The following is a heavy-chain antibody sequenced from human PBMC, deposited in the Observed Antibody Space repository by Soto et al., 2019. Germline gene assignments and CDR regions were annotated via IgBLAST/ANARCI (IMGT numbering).Heavy chain of an antibody. CDR3: ARVWFGIPPTYYFDD. J-gene: IGHJ4*02. V-gene: IGHV3-23*01. CDR2: VSGMAVST. CDR1: GFTVSNYA. Sequence: GGSLRLSCAASGFTVSNYAMTWVRQTPGKGLEWVSGVSGMAVSTYYADSVTGRFSISRDNSKNTLYLKMNSLRAEDTAVYSCARVWFGIPPTYYFDDWGQGTLVTVSS. D-gene: IGHD3-10*01.